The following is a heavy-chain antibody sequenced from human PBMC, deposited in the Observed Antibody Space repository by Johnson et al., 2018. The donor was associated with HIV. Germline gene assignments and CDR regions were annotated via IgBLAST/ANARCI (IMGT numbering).Heavy chain of an antibody. J-gene: IGHJ3*01. CDR2: IKDDGSEK. V-gene: IGHV3-30*01. D-gene: IGHD6-19*01. CDR1: GFTFSRHA. CDR3: AKGHSIAVVEGDDAFDV. Sequence: QVQLVESGGGVVQPGRSLRLSCAASGFTFSRHAVHWVRRAPGRGLEWVANIKDDGSEKSYVDSVKGRFTISRDNSKNTLYLQMNSLRAEDTAVYYCAKGHSIAVVEGDDAFDVWGQGTMVTVSS.